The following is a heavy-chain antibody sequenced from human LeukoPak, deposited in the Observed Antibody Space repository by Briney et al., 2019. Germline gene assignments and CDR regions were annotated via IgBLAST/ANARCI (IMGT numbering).Heavy chain of an antibody. CDR3: ARLSVARTRWFDP. CDR2: IYYSGST. D-gene: IGHD6-19*01. Sequence: SETLSLTCTVSGGSINSGSYYWGWIRQPPGKWLEWIGSIYYSGSTYYNPSLKSRVTISVDISKNQFSLELSSVTAADTAVYYCARLSVARTRWFDPWGQGTLVTVSS. CDR1: GGSINSGSYY. V-gene: IGHV4-39*01. J-gene: IGHJ5*02.